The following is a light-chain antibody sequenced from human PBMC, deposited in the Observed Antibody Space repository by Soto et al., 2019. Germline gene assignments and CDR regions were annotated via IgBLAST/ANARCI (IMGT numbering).Light chain of an antibody. Sequence: DIQMTQSPSSLSASVGDRVTITCRASQSIGSHLNWYQHKPGKAPELLIYAASSLQSGVPSRFSGSGSGTDFTLTISSLQPEDFATYYCQQSYSTPQITFGRGTRLEIK. V-gene: IGKV1-39*01. CDR3: QQSYSTPQIT. J-gene: IGKJ5*01. CDR1: QSIGSH. CDR2: AAS.